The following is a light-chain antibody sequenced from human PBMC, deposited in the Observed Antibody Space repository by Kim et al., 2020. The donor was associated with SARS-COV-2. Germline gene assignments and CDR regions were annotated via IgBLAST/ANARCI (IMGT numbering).Light chain of an antibody. V-gene: IGKV3-11*01. CDR2: DAS. Sequence: EIVLTQSPATVSLSPGERATLSCRASQSVRTYLAWYQQKPGQAPRLLIYDASNRATGIPTRFSGSGSGTDFTLTISGLEPEDFAVYYCQQRSNWPTFGQGTRLEIK. CDR1: QSVRTY. CDR3: QQRSNWPT. J-gene: IGKJ5*01.